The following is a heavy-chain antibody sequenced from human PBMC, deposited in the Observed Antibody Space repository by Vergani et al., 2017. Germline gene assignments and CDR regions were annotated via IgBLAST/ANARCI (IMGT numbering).Heavy chain of an antibody. CDR1: GFSFAGYA. D-gene: IGHD5-12*01. CDR3: AKSPRRYNDDDSSPYYYMDV. CDR2: LSGTGATT. Sequence: EAQLLESGGGLAQPGGSLRLSCAATGFSFAGYAMTWVRQAPGKGPEWVSTLSGTGATTYYADSVKGRFTISRDNSKNTLFLQMNNLRVEDTARYYCAKSPRRYNDDDSSPYYYMDVWGQGTTVTVSS. J-gene: IGHJ6*03. V-gene: IGHV3-23*01.